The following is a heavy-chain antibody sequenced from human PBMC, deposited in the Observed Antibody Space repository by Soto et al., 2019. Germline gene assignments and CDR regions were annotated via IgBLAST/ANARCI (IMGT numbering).Heavy chain of an antibody. CDR1: GFTFDDYA. V-gene: IGHV3-9*01. CDR3: AKDNKGGSVAFGY. D-gene: IGHD2-15*01. Sequence: PGGSLRLSCAASGFTFDDYAMHWVRQAPGKGLEWVSGISWNSGSIGYADSVKGRFTISRDNAKNSLYLQMNSLRAEDTALYYCAKDNKGGSVAFGYWGQGTLVTVSS. CDR2: ISWNSGSI. J-gene: IGHJ4*02.